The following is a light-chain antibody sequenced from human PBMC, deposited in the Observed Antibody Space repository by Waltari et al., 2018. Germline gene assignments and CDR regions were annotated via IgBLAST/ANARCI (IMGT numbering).Light chain of an antibody. CDR3: QQTDSFPLT. Sequence: DIQMTQSPSSVSASVGDRVTISCRASQDVSTWLAWYQQKPGKAPNLLIHGASSLQSGVPSRFSGSGSGTEFTLTNNGLQPEDFATYYCQQTDSFPLTFGGGTKVEIK. CDR2: GAS. V-gene: IGKV1-12*01. J-gene: IGKJ4*01. CDR1: QDVSTW.